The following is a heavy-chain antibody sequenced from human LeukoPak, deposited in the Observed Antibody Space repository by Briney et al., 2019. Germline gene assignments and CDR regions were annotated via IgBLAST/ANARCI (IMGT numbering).Heavy chain of an antibody. CDR1: GYTFTSYG. D-gene: IGHD3-22*01. J-gene: IGHJ4*02. Sequence: GASVKVSCKASGYTFTSYGISWVRQAPGQGLEWMGWISAYNGNTNYAQKLQGRVTMTTDTSTSTAYMELRSLRSDDTAVYYCARVGMYYYDSSGYYPENYWGQGTLVTVS. V-gene: IGHV1-18*01. CDR2: ISAYNGNT. CDR3: ARVGMYYYDSSGYYPENY.